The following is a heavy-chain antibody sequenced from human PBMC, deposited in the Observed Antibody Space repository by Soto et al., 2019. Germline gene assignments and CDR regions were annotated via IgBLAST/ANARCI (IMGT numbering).Heavy chain of an antibody. CDR3: ARVRMRCSSTSCYWFDP. J-gene: IGHJ5*02. Sequence: SETLSLTCTVSGGSISSGGYYWSWIRQHPGKGLEWIGYIYYSGSTYYNPSLKRRVTISVDTSKNQFSLKLSSVTAADTAVYYCARVRMRCSSTSCYWFDPWGQGTLVTVSS. D-gene: IGHD2-2*01. V-gene: IGHV4-31*03. CDR2: IYYSGST. CDR1: GGSISSGGYY.